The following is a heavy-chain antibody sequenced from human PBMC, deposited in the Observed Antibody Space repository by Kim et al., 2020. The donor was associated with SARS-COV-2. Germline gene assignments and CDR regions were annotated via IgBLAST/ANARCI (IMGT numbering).Heavy chain of an antibody. V-gene: IGHV1-24*01. Sequence: ASVKVSCKVSGYTLTELSMHWVRQAPGKGLEWMGGFDPEDGETIYAQKFQGRVTMTEDTSTDTAYMELSSLRSEDTAVYYCATGRIWYYYGSGRLDYWGQGTLVTVSS. CDR3: ATGRIWYYYGSGRLDY. J-gene: IGHJ4*02. CDR1: GYTLTELS. D-gene: IGHD3-10*01. CDR2: FDPEDGET.